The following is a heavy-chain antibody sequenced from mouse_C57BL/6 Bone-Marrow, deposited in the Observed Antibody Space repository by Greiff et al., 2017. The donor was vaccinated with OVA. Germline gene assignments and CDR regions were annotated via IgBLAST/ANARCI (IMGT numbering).Heavy chain of an antibody. J-gene: IGHJ2*01. V-gene: IGHV1-80*01. CDR3: ARWETAQAIIFDY. Sequence: QVQLKQSGAELVKPGASVKISCKASGYAFSSYWMNWVKQRPGKGLEWIGQIYPGDGDTNYNGKFKGKATLTADKSSSTAYMQLSSLTSEDSAVYFCARWETAQAIIFDYWGQGTTLTVSS. CDR2: IYPGDGDT. CDR1: GYAFSSYW. D-gene: IGHD3-2*02.